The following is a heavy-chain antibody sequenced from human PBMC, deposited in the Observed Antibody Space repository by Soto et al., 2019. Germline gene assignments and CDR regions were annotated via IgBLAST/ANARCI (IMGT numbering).Heavy chain of an antibody. CDR3: AKPKPPGGLGYCSGGSCYGGDY. D-gene: IGHD2-15*01. CDR2: ISGSGGST. CDR1: GFTFSSYA. Sequence: GGSLRLSCEASGFTFSSYAMSWVRQAPGKGLEWVSAISGSGGSTYYADSVKGRFTISRDNSNNTLYLQMNSLRAEDTAVYYCAKPKPPGGLGYCSGGSCYGGDYWGQGTLVTVSS. V-gene: IGHV3-23*01. J-gene: IGHJ4*02.